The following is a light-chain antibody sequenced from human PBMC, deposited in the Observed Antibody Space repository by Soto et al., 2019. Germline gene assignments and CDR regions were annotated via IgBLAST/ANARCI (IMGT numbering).Light chain of an antibody. CDR3: QQRSNWPA. CDR2: DAS. J-gene: IGKJ1*01. V-gene: IGKV3-11*01. Sequence: EVVLTQSPATLSLSPGERATLSCRASQGIRNHLAWYQQKPGQAPRLLIYDASNRATGIPARFSGSGSGTDFTLTISSLEPEDFAVYYCQQRSNWPAFGQGTKV. CDR1: QGIRNH.